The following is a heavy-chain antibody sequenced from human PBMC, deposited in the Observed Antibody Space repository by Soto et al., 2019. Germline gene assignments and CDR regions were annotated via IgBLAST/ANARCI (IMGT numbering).Heavy chain of an antibody. CDR3: ARGSGGHSGYDPFDY. CDR1: GYTFTGYY. Sequence: ASVKVSCKASGYTFTGYYMHWVRQAPGQGLEWMGWINPNSGGTNYAQKFQGWVTMTRDTSISTAYMELSRLRSDDTAVYYCARGSGGHSGYDPFDYWGQGTLVTVS. CDR2: INPNSGGT. J-gene: IGHJ4*02. V-gene: IGHV1-2*04. D-gene: IGHD5-12*01.